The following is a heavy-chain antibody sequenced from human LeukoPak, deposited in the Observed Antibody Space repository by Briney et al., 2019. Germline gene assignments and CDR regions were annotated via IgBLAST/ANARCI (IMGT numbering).Heavy chain of an antibody. D-gene: IGHD3-22*01. V-gene: IGHV3-7*01. J-gene: IGHJ4*02. CDR3: ARVQYYYDSSGPDY. CDR1: GFTFTKYW. CDR2: IKQDGSDK. Sequence: GDSLRLSCAASGFTFTKYWMTWVRQAPGKGLEWVGNIKQDGSDKNYMDSVKGRFTISRDNTKNSVYLQMSSLRAEDTAVYYCARVQYYYDSSGPDYWGQGTLVTVSS.